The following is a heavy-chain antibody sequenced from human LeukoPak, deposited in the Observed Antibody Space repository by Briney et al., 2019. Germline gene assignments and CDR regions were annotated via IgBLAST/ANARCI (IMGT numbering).Heavy chain of an antibody. V-gene: IGHV3-7*01. CDR1: GFTFNRDW. CDR3: VTKEPSTSGWSY. Sequence: GGSLRLSRTASGFTFNRDWTAWVRQAPGKGLEWVANIKEDGSEKNYVDSVKGRFTISRDNAENSVYLQMNDLRAEDTGVYYCVTKEPSTSGWSYWGQGTLVTVSS. D-gene: IGHD6-19*01. CDR2: IKEDGSEK. J-gene: IGHJ4*02.